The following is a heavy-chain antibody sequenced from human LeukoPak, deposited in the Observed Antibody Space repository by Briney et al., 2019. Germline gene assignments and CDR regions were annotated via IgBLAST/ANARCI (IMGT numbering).Heavy chain of an antibody. Sequence: ASVKVSCKVSGYTLTELSMHWVRQAPGKGLEWMGGFYPEDGETIYAQKFQGRVTITADESTSTAYMELSSLRSEDTAVYYCARVPLDDSSGYYLQYYFDYWGQGTLVTVSS. CDR2: FYPEDGET. J-gene: IGHJ4*02. D-gene: IGHD3-22*01. V-gene: IGHV1-24*01. CDR3: ARVPLDDSSGYYLQYYFDY. CDR1: GYTLTELS.